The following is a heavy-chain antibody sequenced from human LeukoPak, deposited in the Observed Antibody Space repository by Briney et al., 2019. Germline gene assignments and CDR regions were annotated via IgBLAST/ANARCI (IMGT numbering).Heavy chain of an antibody. CDR3: ARGDHDYGDLLDY. CDR2: MNPNSGNT. D-gene: IGHD4-17*01. J-gene: IGHJ4*02. V-gene: IGHV1-8*01. Sequence: GASVTVSCKASVYTFTSYDINWVRQATGQGLEWMGWMNPNSGNTGYAQKFQGRVTMTRNTSISTDYMELSSLRSEDTAVYYCARGDHDYGDLLDYWGQGTLVTVSS. CDR1: VYTFTSYD.